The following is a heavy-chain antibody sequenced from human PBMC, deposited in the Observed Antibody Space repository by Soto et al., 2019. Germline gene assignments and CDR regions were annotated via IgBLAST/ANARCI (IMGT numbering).Heavy chain of an antibody. CDR3: ARSGLPFDY. D-gene: IGHD2-21*02. J-gene: IGHJ4*02. Sequence: EVQLVESGGGLVQPGGSLRLSCAASGFTFSNYAMHWVRQAPGKGLEYVSGISRNGGSTYYANSVKGRFTISRDNSKNTLYLQVCSLRAEDMAVYYCARSGLPFDYWGQGTLVTVSS. CDR1: GFTFSNYA. V-gene: IGHV3-64*01. CDR2: ISRNGGST.